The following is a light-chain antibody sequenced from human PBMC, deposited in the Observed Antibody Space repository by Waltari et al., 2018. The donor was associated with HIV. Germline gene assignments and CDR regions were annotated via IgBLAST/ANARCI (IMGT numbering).Light chain of an antibody. V-gene: IGKV1-5*03. CDR2: KAS. Sequence: DIQMTQSPSTLSASVGDRVTITCRASQSINNWLAWYQQKPGKAPKLLIYKASSLESGVPSRFSGSGSGTEFTLTISSLRPDDFATYYCQQYTSYCTFGQGTKLEIK. CDR3: QQYTSYCT. J-gene: IGKJ2*01. CDR1: QSINNW.